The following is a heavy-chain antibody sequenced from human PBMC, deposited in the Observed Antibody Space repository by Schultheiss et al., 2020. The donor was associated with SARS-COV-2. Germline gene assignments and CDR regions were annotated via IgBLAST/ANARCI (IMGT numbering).Heavy chain of an antibody. CDR1: GGSIASSRYY. Sequence: LRLSCTVSGGSIASSRYYWNWIRRPAGKGLEWIGRIYTSGSTNYNPSLKSRVTISVDTSKNQFSLKLSSVTAADTAVYYCARDRACSGGSCYSRGWFDPWGQGTLVTVSS. D-gene: IGHD2-15*01. J-gene: IGHJ5*02. CDR2: IYTSGST. CDR3: ARDRACSGGSCYSRGWFDP. V-gene: IGHV4-61*02.